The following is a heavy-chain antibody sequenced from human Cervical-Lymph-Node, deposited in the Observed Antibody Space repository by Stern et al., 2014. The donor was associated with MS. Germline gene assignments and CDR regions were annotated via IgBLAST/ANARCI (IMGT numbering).Heavy chain of an antibody. Sequence: QLVQSGPGLVKPSETLSLTCTVSGGSISSSSYYWGCIRQPPGKGLEWIGRIYYSGSTYYNPYLKSRVPMPVDTSKNQFPLKLSPVTAADTAVYYCARLTSGIAANFDYWGQGTLVTVSS. CDR3: ARLTSGIAANFDY. J-gene: IGHJ4*02. V-gene: IGHV4-39*01. CDR2: IYYSGST. D-gene: IGHD6-13*01. CDR1: GGSISSSSYY.